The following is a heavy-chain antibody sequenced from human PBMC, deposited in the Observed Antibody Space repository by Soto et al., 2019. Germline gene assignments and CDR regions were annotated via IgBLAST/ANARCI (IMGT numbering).Heavy chain of an antibody. J-gene: IGHJ4*02. D-gene: IGHD7-27*01. CDR1: GYTFTSYY. V-gene: IGHV1-46*01. Sequence: ASVKVSCKASGYTFTSYYMHWVRPAPGQGLEWMGIINPSAGSTNYAQKFQGRVTMTRDTSTSTVYMELSSLRSEDTALYYCARARTGDFDYWGQGTLVTVSS. CDR2: INPSAGST. CDR3: ARARTGDFDY.